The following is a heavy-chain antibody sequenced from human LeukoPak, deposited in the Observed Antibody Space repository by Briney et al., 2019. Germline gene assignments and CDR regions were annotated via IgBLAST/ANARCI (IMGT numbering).Heavy chain of an antibody. CDR2: ISNSGGFT. CDR1: GFTFSSYA. Sequence: GGSLRLSCAASGFTFSSYAMTWVRQAPGRGLEWVSGISNSGGFTYYADSVKGRLTISRDNSKKTLYPQMSSLRAEDTALYYCAILYSTNYWGQGTLVTVSS. J-gene: IGHJ4*02. CDR3: AILYSTNY. D-gene: IGHD6-13*01. V-gene: IGHV3-23*01.